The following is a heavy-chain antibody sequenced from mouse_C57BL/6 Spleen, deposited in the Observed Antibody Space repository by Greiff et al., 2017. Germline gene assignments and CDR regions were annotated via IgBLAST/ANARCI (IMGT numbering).Heavy chain of an antibody. CDR3: ARGIYYDSDAMDY. CDR2: INPSTGGT. D-gene: IGHD2-4*01. V-gene: IGHV1-42*01. CDR1: GYSFTGHY. J-gene: IGHJ4*01. Sequence: EVQLQQSGPELVKPGASVKISCKASGYSFTGHYMNWVKQSPEKSLEWIGEINPSTGGTSYNQKFKAKATLTVDKSSSTAYMQLKSLTSEDSAVYYCARGIYYDSDAMDYWGQGTSVTVSA.